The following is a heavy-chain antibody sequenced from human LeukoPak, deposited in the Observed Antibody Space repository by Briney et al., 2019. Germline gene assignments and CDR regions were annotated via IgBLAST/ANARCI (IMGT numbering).Heavy chain of an antibody. Sequence: GGSLRLSCAASKFSFSSYWMHWVRQAPGKGLVRVSRINSDGSRTNYADSVKGRFTISRDNAKNTLYLQMSSLRAEDTAVYYCARVLTGSWDWFDPWGQGTLVTVSS. CDR1: KFSFSSYW. V-gene: IGHV3-74*01. J-gene: IGHJ5*02. CDR2: INSDGSRT. CDR3: ARVLTGSWDWFDP. D-gene: IGHD2-8*02.